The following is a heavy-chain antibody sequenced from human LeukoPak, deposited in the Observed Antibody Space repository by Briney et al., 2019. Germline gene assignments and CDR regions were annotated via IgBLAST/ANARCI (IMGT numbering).Heavy chain of an antibody. J-gene: IGHJ4*02. CDR2: MNPNSANT. CDR1: GYTFTSYD. V-gene: IGHV1-8*01. Sequence: GASVKVSCKASGYTFTSYDINWVRQATGQGLEWMGWMNPNSANTGYARKFRGRVTMTGNTSISTAYMELSSLRSEDTAVYYCARASTSWYTGDQYYFDYWGQGTLVTVSS. CDR3: ARASTSWYTGDQYYFDY. D-gene: IGHD6-13*01.